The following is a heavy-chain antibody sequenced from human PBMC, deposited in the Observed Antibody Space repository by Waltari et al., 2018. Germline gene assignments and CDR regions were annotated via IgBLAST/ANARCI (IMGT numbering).Heavy chain of an antibody. D-gene: IGHD2-2*01. J-gene: IGHJ5*02. CDR3: ARVGDCSSTSCYEDWFDP. CDR2: INHSGST. CDR1: GGSFSGYY. Sequence: QVQLQQWGAGLLKPSETLSLTCAVYGGSFSGYYWSWIRQPPGKGREWIGEINHSGSTNYNPSLKSRVTISVDTSKNQFSLKLSSVTAADTAVYYCARVGDCSSTSCYEDWFDPWGQGTLVTVSS. V-gene: IGHV4-34*01.